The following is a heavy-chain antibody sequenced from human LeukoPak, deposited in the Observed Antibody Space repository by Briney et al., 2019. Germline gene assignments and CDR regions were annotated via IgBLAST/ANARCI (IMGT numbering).Heavy chain of an antibody. V-gene: IGHV4-39*01. Sequence: SETLSLTCTVSGGSISSSSYCWGWIRQPPGKGLEWIGSIYYSGSTYYNPSLKSRVTISVDTSKNQFSLKLSSVTAADTAAYYCARHGLIATINAYFDYWGQGTLVTVSS. D-gene: IGHD5-24*01. CDR1: GGSISSSSYC. J-gene: IGHJ4*02. CDR3: ARHGLIATINAYFDY. CDR2: IYYSGST.